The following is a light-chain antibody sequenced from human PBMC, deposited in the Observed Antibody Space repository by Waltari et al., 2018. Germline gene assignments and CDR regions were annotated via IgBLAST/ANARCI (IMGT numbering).Light chain of an antibody. Sequence: DFQMTQSPSSLPASAGDRVTITCPASQSISTYLNWYQQKPGKAPNLLIYAASSLQSGVPSRFSGSGSGTDFTLTISSLQPEDFATYYCQQSYSPLTFGGGTKVEIK. V-gene: IGKV1-39*01. J-gene: IGKJ4*01. CDR1: QSISTY. CDR2: AAS. CDR3: QQSYSPLT.